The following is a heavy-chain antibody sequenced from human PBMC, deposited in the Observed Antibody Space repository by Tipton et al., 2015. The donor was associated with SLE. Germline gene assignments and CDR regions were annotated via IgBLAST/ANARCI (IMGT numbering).Heavy chain of an antibody. CDR1: GGSITSHY. J-gene: IGHJ4*02. V-gene: IGHV4-59*11. D-gene: IGHD6-6*01. CDR2: VSYSGTT. Sequence: TLSLTCTVSGGSITSHYWNWIRQPQGKGLAWIGYVSYSGTTSYKPSLESRVTISVDTSKNQFSLKLSSVTAADTAVYYCARREAARPFDYWGQGTLVTVSS. CDR3: ARREAARPFDY.